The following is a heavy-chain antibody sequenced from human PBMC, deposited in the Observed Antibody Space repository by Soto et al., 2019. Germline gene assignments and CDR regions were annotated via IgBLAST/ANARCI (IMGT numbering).Heavy chain of an antibody. V-gene: IGHV3-30-3*01. CDR2: ISYDGSNK. D-gene: IGHD2-15*01. J-gene: IGHJ6*02. CDR3: AARIDGMDV. CDR1: GFTFSSYA. Sequence: QVPLVESGGGVVQPGRSLRLSCAASGFTFSSYAMHWVRQAPGKGLEWVAVISYDGSNKYYADSVKGRFTISRDNSKNTLYLQMNSLRAEDTAVYYCAARIDGMDVWGQGTTVTVSS.